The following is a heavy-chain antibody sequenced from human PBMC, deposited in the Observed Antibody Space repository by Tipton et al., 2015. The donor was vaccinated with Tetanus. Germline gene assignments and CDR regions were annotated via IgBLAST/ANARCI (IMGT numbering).Heavy chain of an antibody. Sequence: GSLRLSCAASGFTLSRNSMNWVRQAPGKGLEWVSSISGSGSYISYADSVKGRFIVSRDNTKSMLYLQMNTLRAEDTAVYYCARGANNYGYYLDYWGQGTLVTVS. V-gene: IGHV3-21*01. CDR3: ARGANNYGYYLDY. CDR1: GFTLSRNS. CDR2: ISGSGSYI. D-gene: IGHD5-18*01. J-gene: IGHJ4*02.